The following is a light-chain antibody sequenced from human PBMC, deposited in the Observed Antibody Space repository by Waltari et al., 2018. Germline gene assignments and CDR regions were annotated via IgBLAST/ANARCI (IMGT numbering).Light chain of an antibody. CDR1: SSDIGGYNY. CDR2: EVT. Sequence: QSALTQPASVSGSPGQSITISCTGTSSDIGGYNYVSWYQQHPGKAPELIIFEVTNRPPGVSHRFSGSESANTAALTISALQADDEADYYCSSYSYSSGTLVRFGGGTRLTVL. J-gene: IGLJ2*01. V-gene: IGLV2-14*01. CDR3: SSYSYSSGTLVR.